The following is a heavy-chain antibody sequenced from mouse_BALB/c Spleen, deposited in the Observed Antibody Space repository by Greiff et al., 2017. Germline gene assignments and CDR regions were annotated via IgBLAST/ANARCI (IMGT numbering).Heavy chain of an antibody. Sequence: EVQLQQSGAELVRPGASVKLSCTASGFNIKDYYMHWVKQRPEQGLEWIGWIDPENGDTEYAPKFQGKATMTADTSSNTAYLQLSSLTSEDTAVYYCNADFYYCGSSRQFDYWGQGTTLTVSS. D-gene: IGHD1-1*01. CDR2: IDPENGDT. CDR3: NADFYYCGSSRQFDY. CDR1: GFNIKDYY. J-gene: IGHJ2*01. V-gene: IGHV14-4*02.